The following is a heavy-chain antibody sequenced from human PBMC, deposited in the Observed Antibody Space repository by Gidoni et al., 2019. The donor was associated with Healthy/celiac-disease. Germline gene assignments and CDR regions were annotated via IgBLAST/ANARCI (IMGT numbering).Heavy chain of an antibody. V-gene: IGHV3-21*01. J-gene: IGHJ4*02. Sequence: EVQLVESGGGLVKPGGSLRLSCAASGFTFSSYSMNWVRQAPGKGLEWVSSISSSSSYIYYADSVKGRFTISRDNAKNSLYLQMNSLRAEDTAVYYCARDRPWLRWGIFDYWGQGTLVTVSS. CDR3: ARDRPWLRWGIFDY. CDR1: GFTFSSYS. D-gene: IGHD5-12*01. CDR2: ISSSSSYI.